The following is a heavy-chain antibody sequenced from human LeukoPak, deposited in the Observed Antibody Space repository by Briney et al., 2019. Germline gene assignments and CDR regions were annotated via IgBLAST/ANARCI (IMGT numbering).Heavy chain of an antibody. CDR3: ARYRHLYY. CDR1: GFTFSGSW. J-gene: IGHJ4*02. V-gene: IGHV3-7*01. CDR2: INQDGGEK. D-gene: IGHD3-16*01. Sequence: GGSLRLSCAASGFTFSGSWMSWVRQAPGEGLEWVASINQDGGEKYSLDSAKGRFTISRDNTKSSLYLQMNSLRAEDTAMYHCARYRHLYYWGQGTLVTVSS.